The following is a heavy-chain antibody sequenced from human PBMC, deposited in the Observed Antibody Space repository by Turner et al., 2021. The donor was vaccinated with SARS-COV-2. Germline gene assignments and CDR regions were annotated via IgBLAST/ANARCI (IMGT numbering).Heavy chain of an antibody. CDR2: IYYSGIT. CDR1: GGSISCSTYY. Sequence: QLQLQESGPGLVDPSRTLSLTCTVSGGSISCSTYYWGWIRQPPGKGLEWIGSIYYSGITYYYPALKSRVTITVDKSKNQFFLKLSSGTGADTAVYYCARRMDTAMDYYGMDVWGQGTTVTVSS. D-gene: IGHD5-18*01. J-gene: IGHJ6*02. CDR3: ARRMDTAMDYYGMDV. V-gene: IGHV4-39*01.